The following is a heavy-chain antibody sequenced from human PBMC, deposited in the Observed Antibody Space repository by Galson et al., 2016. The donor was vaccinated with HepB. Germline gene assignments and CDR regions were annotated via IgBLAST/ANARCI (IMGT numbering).Heavy chain of an antibody. J-gene: IGHJ6*02. D-gene: IGHD5-18*01. CDR2: IRPDGSQE. V-gene: IGHV3-7*01. Sequence: LRLSCAASGFTFSNYWMNWVRQAPGKGLEWVANIRPDGSQEHYVDSVTGRFTISRDNAKKSLFLQMNILRAEDTAVYYCSRGLDATLGGGWHYGMDVWGQGTKVPVSS. CDR1: GFTFSNYW. CDR3: SRGLDATLGGGWHYGMDV.